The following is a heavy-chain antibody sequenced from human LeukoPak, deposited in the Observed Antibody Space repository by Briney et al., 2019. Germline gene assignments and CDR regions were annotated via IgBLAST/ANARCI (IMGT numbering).Heavy chain of an antibody. D-gene: IGHD3-10*01. J-gene: IGHJ2*01. V-gene: IGHV3-7*01. CDR2: IKQGGSEK. CDR1: GFTFSNYS. Sequence: GGSLRLSCVASGFTFSNYSMNWVRQAPGKGLEWVANIKQGGSEKYYVDSVKGRFTISRDHAKNSLYLQMSSLRAEDTAVYYCARDAFRARYFDLWGRGTLVTVSS. CDR3: ARDAFRARYFDL.